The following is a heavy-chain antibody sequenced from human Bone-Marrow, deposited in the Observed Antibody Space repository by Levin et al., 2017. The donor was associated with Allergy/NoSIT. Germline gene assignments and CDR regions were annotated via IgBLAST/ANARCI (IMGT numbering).Heavy chain of an antibody. Sequence: PGGSLRLSCAASGFTFANFAMQWVRQGPGKGLEWVSGLSWNSGNIYYADSVKGRFTISRDNAKNSLYLQMNSLRAEDTAVYYCVKDMGPNIVVVPEARAVNYAMDVWGQGTTVIVSS. CDR1: GFTFANFA. D-gene: IGHD2-2*01. V-gene: IGHV3-9*01. J-gene: IGHJ6*02. CDR2: LSWNSGNI. CDR3: VKDMGPNIVVVPEARAVNYAMDV.